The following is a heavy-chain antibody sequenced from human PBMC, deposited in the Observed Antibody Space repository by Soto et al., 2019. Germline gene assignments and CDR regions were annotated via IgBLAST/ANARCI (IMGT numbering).Heavy chain of an antibody. CDR3: ARVEYSGSYYFDY. CDR1: GFTFSDHY. J-gene: IGHJ4*02. Sequence: GGSLRLSCAASGFTFSDHYMDWVRQAPGKGLEWVGRTRNKANSYTTEYAASVKGRFTISRDDSKNSLYLQMNSLKTEDTAVYYCARVEYSGSYYFDYWGQGTLVTVS. D-gene: IGHD1-26*01. V-gene: IGHV3-72*01. CDR2: TRNKANSYTT.